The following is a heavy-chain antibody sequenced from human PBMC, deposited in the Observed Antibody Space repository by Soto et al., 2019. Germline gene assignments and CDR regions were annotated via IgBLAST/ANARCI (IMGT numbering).Heavy chain of an antibody. CDR2: FSLSGTT. D-gene: IGHD2-8*02. J-gene: IGHJ4*02. CDR3: ARGMTPPGAPAWYYFDS. CDR1: GASITGSSY. V-gene: IGHV4-61*02. Sequence: TLSLTCTVSGASITGSSYWSWIRQPAGKGLEWIGRFSLSGTTNYNPSLRSRVTMSADVSKNQFSLRLTSVTAADTALYYCARGMTPPGAPAWYYFDSWGQGTLVTVSS.